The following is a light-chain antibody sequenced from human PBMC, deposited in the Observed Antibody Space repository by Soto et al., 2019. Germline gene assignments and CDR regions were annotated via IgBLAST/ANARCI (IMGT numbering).Light chain of an antibody. CDR2: VNSDGSH. V-gene: IGLV4-69*01. CDR1: SEHGTYA. J-gene: IGLJ2*01. Sequence: QPVLTQSPSASASLGASVRLTCTLTSEHGTYAIAWHQHQPEKGPRYLMKVNSDGSHTKGDGIPDRFSGSSSGVERYLTISSLQSDDEAEYYCQIWGSGFRVFGGGTKLTVL. CDR3: QIWGSGFRV.